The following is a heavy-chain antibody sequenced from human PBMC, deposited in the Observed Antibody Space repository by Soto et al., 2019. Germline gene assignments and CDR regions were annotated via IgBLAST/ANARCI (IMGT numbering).Heavy chain of an antibody. CDR2: IYWDDDK. D-gene: IGHD5-18*01. V-gene: IGHV2-5*02. CDR1: GFSLSTSGVG. J-gene: IGHJ4*02. CDR3: ALELAVDRATYFYFDY. Sequence: SGPTLVNPTQTLTLTCTFSGFSLSTSGVGVGWIRQPPGKALEWLALIYWDDDKRYSPSLKSRLTITKDTSKNQVVLTMTNMDPVDTATYYCALELAVDRATYFYFDYWGQGTLVTVSS.